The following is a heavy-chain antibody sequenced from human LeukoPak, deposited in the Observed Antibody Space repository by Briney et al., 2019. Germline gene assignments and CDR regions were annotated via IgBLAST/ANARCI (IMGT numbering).Heavy chain of an antibody. CDR3: AKVTLSSGWYYFDY. CDR2: ISYDGSNK. Sequence: GGSLRLFCAASGFTFSSYGMHWVRQAPDKGLEWVAVISYDGSNKYYADSVKGRFTISRDNSKNTLYLQMNSLRAEDTAVYYCAKVTLSSGWYYFDYWGQGTLVTVSS. J-gene: IGHJ4*02. D-gene: IGHD6-19*01. CDR1: GFTFSSYG. V-gene: IGHV3-30*18.